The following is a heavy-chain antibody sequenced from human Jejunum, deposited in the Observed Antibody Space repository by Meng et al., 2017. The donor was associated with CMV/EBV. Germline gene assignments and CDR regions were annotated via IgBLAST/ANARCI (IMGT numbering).Heavy chain of an antibody. CDR1: GGSIGSGDYY. Sequence: QLQESGPVRVEPLQALSLTCSVSGGSIGSGDYYWSWIRQPPGKGLEWIGYIHDTGSTYYNPSLKSRVDISLGTSRNHFSLTLSSVTAEDTAVYFCARGSIFASFDSWGQGTLVTVSS. CDR3: ARGSIFASFDS. J-gene: IGHJ4*02. D-gene: IGHD3-3*01. CDR2: IHDTGST. V-gene: IGHV4-30-4*08.